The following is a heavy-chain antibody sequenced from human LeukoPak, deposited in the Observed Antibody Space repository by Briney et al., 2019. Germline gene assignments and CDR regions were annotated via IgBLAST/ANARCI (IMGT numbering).Heavy chain of an antibody. Sequence: GGSLRLSCAASGFTFSDYYMSWIRQGPGEGLEWGSYISHSGSPIYYADSVKGRFTISRDNAKNSLFLQMNSLRAEDTAVYYCARVDFRWLVGCFDYWGQGTLVTVSS. CDR3: ARVDFRWLVGCFDY. D-gene: IGHD6-19*01. V-gene: IGHV3-11*01. CDR2: ISHSGSPI. CDR1: GFTFSDYY. J-gene: IGHJ4*02.